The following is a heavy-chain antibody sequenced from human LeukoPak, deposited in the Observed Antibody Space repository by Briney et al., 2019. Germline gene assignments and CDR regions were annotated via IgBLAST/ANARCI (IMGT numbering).Heavy chain of an antibody. V-gene: IGHV3-48*04. Sequence: GGSLRPSCAASGFTFSNYWMTWVRQAPGKGLEWVSYISSSSSTIYYADSVKGRFTISRDNAKNSLYLQMNSLRAEDTAVYYCASLDAFDIWGQGTMVTVSS. CDR3: ASLDAFDI. J-gene: IGHJ3*02. CDR2: ISSSSSTI. CDR1: GFTFSNYW.